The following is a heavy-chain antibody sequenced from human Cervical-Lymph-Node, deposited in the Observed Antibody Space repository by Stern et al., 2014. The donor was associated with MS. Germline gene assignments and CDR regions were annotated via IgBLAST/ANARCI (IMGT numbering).Heavy chain of an antibody. CDR1: GYKFSIYW. V-gene: IGHV5-51*01. J-gene: IGHJ4*02. D-gene: IGHD1-14*01. CDR3: ARQTTAWASDV. Sequence: VQLVQSGAELIRPGESLKISCKGSGYKFSIYWIAWVRQMPGKGLEWMGIISPGDSETRYSQSFQGQVTMSADKSTSTAYLQWSSLNASDTAMYFCARQTTAWASDVWGQGTLVTVSS. CDR2: ISPGDSET.